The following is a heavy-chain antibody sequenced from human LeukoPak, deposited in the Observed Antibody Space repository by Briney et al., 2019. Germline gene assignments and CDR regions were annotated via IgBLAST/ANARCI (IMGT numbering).Heavy chain of an antibody. CDR1: GGSFSGYY. Sequence: PSETLSLTCAVYGGSFSGYYWSWIRQPPGKGLEWIGEINHSGSTNYNPSLKSRVTISVDTSKNQFSLKLSSVTAADTAVYYCARESGSVVVPAASYYYYYMDVWGKGTTVTVSS. CDR3: ARESGSVVVPAASYYYYYMDV. J-gene: IGHJ6*03. D-gene: IGHD2-2*01. V-gene: IGHV4-34*01. CDR2: INHSGST.